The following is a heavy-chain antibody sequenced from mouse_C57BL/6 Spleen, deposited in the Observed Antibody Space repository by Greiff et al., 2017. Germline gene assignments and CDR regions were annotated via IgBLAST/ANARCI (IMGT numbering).Heavy chain of an antibody. Sequence: DVKLVESGGGLVQPGGSLSLSCAASGFTFTDYYMSLVRPPPGKALAWLGFIRNKANGYTTEYSASVKGRFTISRDNSQSILYLQMNALRSEDSATDYCARYTDYGNYAADWGQGTLVTVSA. CDR1: GFTFTDYY. CDR3: ARYTDYGNYAAD. D-gene: IGHD2-1*01. CDR2: IRNKANGYTT. J-gene: IGHJ3*01. V-gene: IGHV7-3*01.